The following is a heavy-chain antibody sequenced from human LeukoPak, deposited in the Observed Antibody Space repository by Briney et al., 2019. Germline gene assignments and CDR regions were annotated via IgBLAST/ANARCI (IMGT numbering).Heavy chain of an antibody. CDR1: GGSFSGYY. D-gene: IGHD3-16*02. CDR2: INHSGST. V-gene: IGHV4-34*01. CDR3: ARIPPLYDYVWGSYRRAAYYFDY. J-gene: IGHJ4*02. Sequence: KPSETLSLTCAVYGGSFSGYYWSRIRQPPGKGLEWIGEINHSGSTNYNPSLKSRVTISVDTSKNQFSLKLSSVTAADTAVHYCARIPPLYDYVWGSYRRAAYYFDYWGQGTLVTVSS.